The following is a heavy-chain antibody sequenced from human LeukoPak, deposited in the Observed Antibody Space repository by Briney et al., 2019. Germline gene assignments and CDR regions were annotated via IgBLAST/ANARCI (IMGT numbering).Heavy chain of an antibody. V-gene: IGHV3-30*02. D-gene: IGHD6-13*01. J-gene: IGHJ4*02. CDR2: LRYDGSNK. CDR1: GFTVSSCG. CDR3: AKGSGWLADS. Sequence: GGSLRLSCAASGFTVSSCGMHWVRQAPGKALEWVALLRYDGSNKYYAASVRGRFTISRDDSKNTLYLQMNSLRPEDTAVYYCAKGSGWLADSWGQGTLVTVSS.